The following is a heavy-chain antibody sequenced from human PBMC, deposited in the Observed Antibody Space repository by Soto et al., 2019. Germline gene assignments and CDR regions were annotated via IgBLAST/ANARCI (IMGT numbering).Heavy chain of an antibody. J-gene: IGHJ6*02. D-gene: IGHD3-22*01. V-gene: IGHV1-46*01. CDR2: INPSGGST. Sequence: ASVKVSCKASGYTFTSYYMHWVRQAPGQGLEWMGIINPSGGSTSYAQKFQGRVTMTRDTSTSTVYMELSSLRSEDTAVYYCAISLMYYYDSSGYYYYGMDVWGQGTTVTVSS. CDR1: GYTFTSYY. CDR3: AISLMYYYDSSGYYYYGMDV.